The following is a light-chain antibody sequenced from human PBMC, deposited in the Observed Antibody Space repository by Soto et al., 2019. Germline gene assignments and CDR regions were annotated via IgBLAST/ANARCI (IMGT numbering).Light chain of an antibody. V-gene: IGKV1-5*03. CDR3: QHYDTYRT. J-gene: IGKJ1*01. Sequence: DIPMTQSPSTLSESVGDRATITCRASQSIGIWLAWYQQKPGQAPKLLIHAASTLESGVPSRFSGNGSGTEFTLTISSLQPFDVATYYCQHYDTYRTFGQGTKVEIK. CDR1: QSIGIW. CDR2: AAS.